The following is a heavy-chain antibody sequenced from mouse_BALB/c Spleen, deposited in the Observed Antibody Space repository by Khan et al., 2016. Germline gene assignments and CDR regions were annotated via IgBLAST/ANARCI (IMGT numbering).Heavy chain of an antibody. CDR2: IRYSGST. D-gene: IGHD1-2*01. J-gene: IGHJ2*01. V-gene: IGHV3-1*02. CDR1: GHSITSGYG. Sequence: EVQLQESGPGLVKPSQSLSLTCTVTGHSITSGYGWNWIRQFPGNKLEWMGYIRYSGSTNYNPSLKRRISITRDTSKNQFCLQLNSVTTEDTATYYCARTARIKYWGQGTTLPVSS. CDR3: ARTARIKY.